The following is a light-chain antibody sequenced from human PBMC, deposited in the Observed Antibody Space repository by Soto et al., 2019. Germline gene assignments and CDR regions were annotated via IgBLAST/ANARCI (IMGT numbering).Light chain of an antibody. Sequence: QSALTQPPSASGSPGQPVTISCTGTSSDVGGYNYVSWYQQHPGKAPKLMIYEVNKRPSGVPDRFSGSKSGNTASLTVSGLQAEDEADYYCSSYAGSNNPYVFGTGTKLTVL. CDR1: SSDVGGYNY. CDR2: EVN. CDR3: SSYAGSNNPYV. J-gene: IGLJ1*01. V-gene: IGLV2-8*01.